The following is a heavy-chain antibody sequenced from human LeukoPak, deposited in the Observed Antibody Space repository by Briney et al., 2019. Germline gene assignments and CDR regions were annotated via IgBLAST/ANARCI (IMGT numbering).Heavy chain of an antibody. D-gene: IGHD2-21*01. CDR1: GYTFTSYY. J-gene: IGHJ6*03. CDR3: AADTRLGIPDYYYMDV. CDR2: INPSGGST. Sequence: ASVKVSCKASGYTFTSYYMHWVRQAPGQGLEWMGIINPSGGSTSYAQKFQGRVTMTRDTSTSTVYMELSSLRSEDTAVYYCAADTRLGIPDYYYMDVWGKGTTVTVSS. V-gene: IGHV1-46*01.